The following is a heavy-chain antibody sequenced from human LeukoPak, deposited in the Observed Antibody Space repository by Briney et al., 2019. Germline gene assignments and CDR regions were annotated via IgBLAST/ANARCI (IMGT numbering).Heavy chain of an antibody. CDR1: GFTFDDYA. D-gene: IGHD3-10*01. CDR3: AKALWFGELWAFDP. CDR2: ISGDGGST. Sequence: SGGSLRLSCAASGFTFDDYAMHWVRQATGKGLEWVSLISGDGGSTYYADSVKGRFTISRDNNKNSLYLQMNSLRTEDTALYYCAKALWFGELWAFDPWGQGTLVTVSS. V-gene: IGHV3-43*02. J-gene: IGHJ5*02.